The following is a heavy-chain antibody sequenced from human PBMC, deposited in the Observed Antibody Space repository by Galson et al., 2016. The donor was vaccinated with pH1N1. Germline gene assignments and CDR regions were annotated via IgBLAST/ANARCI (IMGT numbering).Heavy chain of an antibody. J-gene: IGHJ6*02. Sequence: QSGAEVKKPGASVKVSCKASGGTFSSYAISWVRQAPGQGLEWMGGIIGMFGTTNYAQKFQGRVTITTDELTSTAYMELSSLRSDDTAVYYCARGPYYYYSGLDVWGQGTTVTVSS. V-gene: IGHV1-69*05. CDR3: ARGPYYYYSGLDV. CDR2: IIGMFGTT. CDR1: GGTFSSYA.